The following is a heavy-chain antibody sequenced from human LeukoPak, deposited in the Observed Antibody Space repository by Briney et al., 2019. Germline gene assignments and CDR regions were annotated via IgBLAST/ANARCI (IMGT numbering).Heavy chain of an antibody. CDR3: ARLWSGSYLRGAFDI. V-gene: IGHV5-51*01. CDR1: GYSFTSYW. Sequence: GESLKISCKGSGYSFTSYWIGWVRQMPGKGLEWMGIIYPGDSDTRYSPSFQGQVTISADKSISTAYLQWSSLKASDTAMYYCARLWSGSYLRGAFDIWGQGTLVTVSS. CDR2: IYPGDSDT. D-gene: IGHD1-26*01. J-gene: IGHJ4*02.